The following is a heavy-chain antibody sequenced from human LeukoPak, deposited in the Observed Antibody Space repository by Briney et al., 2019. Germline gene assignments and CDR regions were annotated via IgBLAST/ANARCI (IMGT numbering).Heavy chain of an antibody. V-gene: IGHV3-33*01. Sequence: GRSLRLSCAASGFTSSSFGINWVRQAPGKGLEWVALIWYDGSNKYYADSVKGRFTISRDNSKNTLSLEMNSLRAEDTAVYYCARGYHHDSGSLDYRGQGTPVTVSS. CDR1: GFTSSSFG. D-gene: IGHD3-10*01. J-gene: IGHJ4*02. CDR2: IWYDGSNK. CDR3: ARGYHHDSGSLDY.